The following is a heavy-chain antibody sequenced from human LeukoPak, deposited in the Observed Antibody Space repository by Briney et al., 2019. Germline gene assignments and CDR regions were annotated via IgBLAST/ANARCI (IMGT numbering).Heavy chain of an antibody. Sequence: GGSLRLSCAASGFTARSNYMSWVRESPGKRLECVSVIYSGGSTYYADSVKGRFTISRHNSKNTLYLQMNSLRAEDTAVYYCSQAAAATRYFDWFEPIHFDYWGQGTLVTVSS. V-gene: IGHV3-53*04. CDR3: SQAAAATRYFDWFEPIHFDY. CDR1: GFTARSNY. J-gene: IGHJ4*02. CDR2: IYSGGST. D-gene: IGHD3-9*01.